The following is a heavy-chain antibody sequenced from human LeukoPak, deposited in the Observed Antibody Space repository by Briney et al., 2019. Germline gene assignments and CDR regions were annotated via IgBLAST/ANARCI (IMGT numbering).Heavy chain of an antibody. J-gene: IGHJ6*02. V-gene: IGHV1-69*13. D-gene: IGHD3-22*01. Sequence: ASVKVSCKASGGTFSSYAISWVRQAPGQGLEWMGGMIPIFGTANYAQKFQGRVTITADESTSTAYMELSSLRSEDTAVYYCARGRHYYDSSGYYTARYYYYYGMDVWGQGTTVTVSS. CDR1: GGTFSSYA. CDR3: ARGRHYYDSSGYYTARYYYYYGMDV. CDR2: MIPIFGTA.